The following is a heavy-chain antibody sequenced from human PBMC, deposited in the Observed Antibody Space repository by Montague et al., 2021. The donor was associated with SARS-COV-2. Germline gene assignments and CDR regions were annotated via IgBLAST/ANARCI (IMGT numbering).Heavy chain of an antibody. CDR2: IYSGSSST. V-gene: IGHV3-23*03. CDR3: AKGFQPYSYESSGFYTFDH. D-gene: IGHD3-22*01. CDR1: GFTFSSYA. J-gene: IGHJ5*02. Sequence: SLRLSCAASGFTFSSYAMSWVRQAPGKGLEWVSVIYSGSSSTWYADSVKGRFTISRDNPKNTLYLHMNSLRVDDTAVYYCAKGFQPYSYESSGFYTFDHWGQGTLVTVSS.